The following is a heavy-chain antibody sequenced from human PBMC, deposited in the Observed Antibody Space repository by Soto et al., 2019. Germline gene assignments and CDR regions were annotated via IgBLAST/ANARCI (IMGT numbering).Heavy chain of an antibody. CDR3: STGDHSYFDY. CDR2: IRNKPASYTT. V-gene: IGHV3-72*01. J-gene: IGHJ4*02. CDR1: GFTFSDYD. Sequence: GGSLRLSCAASGFTFSDYDMDWVRQAPGKGLEWVGRIRNKPASYTTEYAASVKGRFTISRDDSKNSLYLQMNSLKTEDTAVYYCSTGDHSYFDYWGQGALVTVSS. D-gene: IGHD2-21*02.